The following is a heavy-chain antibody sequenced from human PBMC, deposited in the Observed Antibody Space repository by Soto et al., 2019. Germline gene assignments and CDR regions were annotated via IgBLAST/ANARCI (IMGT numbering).Heavy chain of an antibody. J-gene: IGHJ3*02. CDR3: AKDDWYYYDSSGYYYGAFDI. CDR1: GFTFSSYA. V-gene: IGHV3-23*01. CDR2: ISGSGGST. Sequence: EVQLLESGGGLVQPGGSLRLSCAASGFTFSSYAMSWVRQAPGKGLEWVSAISGSGGSTYYADSVKGRFTISRDNSENTLYLQMNSLRAEDTAVYYCAKDDWYYYDSSGYYYGAFDIWGQGTMVTVSS. D-gene: IGHD3-22*01.